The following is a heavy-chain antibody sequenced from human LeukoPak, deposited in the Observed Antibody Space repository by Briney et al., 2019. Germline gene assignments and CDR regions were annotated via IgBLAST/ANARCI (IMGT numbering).Heavy chain of an antibody. V-gene: IGHV1-18*04. D-gene: IGHD1-1*01. CDR3: ARQQLGWATIRNVGFYQHYYMDV. CDR1: GYTFTGYF. CDR2: ISGQTGKT. Sequence: ASVKVSCKASGYTFTGYFLHWVRQATGRGLEWMGWISGQTGKTKQAQKFQGRITLTTDSATNTAYMELRSLRSDDTAVYYCARQQLGWATIRNVGFYQHYYMDVWGKGTTVTVSS. J-gene: IGHJ6*03.